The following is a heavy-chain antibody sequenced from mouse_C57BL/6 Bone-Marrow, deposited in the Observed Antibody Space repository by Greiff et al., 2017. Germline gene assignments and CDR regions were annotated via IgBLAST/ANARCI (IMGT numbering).Heavy chain of an antibody. D-gene: IGHD1-1*01. CDR2: IDTENGDT. J-gene: IGHJ3*01. V-gene: IGHV14-4*01. Sequence: VQLKESGAELVRPGASVKLSCTASGFNIKDAYMHWVKQRPEQGLEWIGWIDTENGDTEYASKFQGKATITAATSSNTAYLQLSSLTSEDTAVYYGTTGYYGSSFLAYWGQGTLVTVSA. CDR1: GFNIKDAY. CDR3: TTGYYGSSFLAY.